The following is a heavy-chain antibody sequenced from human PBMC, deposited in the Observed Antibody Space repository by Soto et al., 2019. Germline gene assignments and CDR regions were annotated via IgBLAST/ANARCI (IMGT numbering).Heavy chain of an antibody. Sequence: GGSLRLSCAASGFTFSSYSMNWVRQAPGKGLEWVSSISSSSSYIYYADSVKGRFTISRDNAKNSLYLQMNSLRAEDTAVYYCARDLTGYYPEYYFDYWGQGTLVTVSS. CDR2: ISSSSSYI. CDR3: ARDLTGYYPEYYFDY. J-gene: IGHJ4*02. CDR1: GFTFSSYS. V-gene: IGHV3-21*01. D-gene: IGHD3-9*01.